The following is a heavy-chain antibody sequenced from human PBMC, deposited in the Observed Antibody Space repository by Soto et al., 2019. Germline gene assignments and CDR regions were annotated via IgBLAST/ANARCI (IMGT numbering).Heavy chain of an antibody. D-gene: IGHD3-22*01. CDR3: ARDVGYHYDGSPSGQFDF. J-gene: IGHJ4*02. CDR1: GNSISTTNW. V-gene: IGHV4-4*02. CDR2: IYHSGST. Sequence: LSLTCVVSGNSISTTNWWSWVRQSPGKGLEWIGEIYHSGSTNYNPSLKSRVTISVDKSKNQFSLKLSSVTAADTAVYYCARDVGYHYDGSPSGQFDFWGRGTLVTVSS.